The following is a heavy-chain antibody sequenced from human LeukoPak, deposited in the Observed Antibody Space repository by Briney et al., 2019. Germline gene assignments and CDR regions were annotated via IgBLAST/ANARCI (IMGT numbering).Heavy chain of an antibody. Sequence: SETLSLTCTVSGGSISSSSYYWGWIRQPPGKGLEWIGTIYYSGSMYYNPSLKSRVTISVDTSKNQFSLKLSSVTAADTAVYYCARDSIGGAVAGTSHDWGQGALVTVSS. V-gene: IGHV4-39*07. CDR1: GGSISSSSYY. CDR3: ARDSIGGAVAGTSHD. CDR2: IYYSGSM. J-gene: IGHJ4*02. D-gene: IGHD6-19*01.